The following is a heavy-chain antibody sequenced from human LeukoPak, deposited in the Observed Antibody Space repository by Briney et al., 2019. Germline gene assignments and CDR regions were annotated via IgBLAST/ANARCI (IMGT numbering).Heavy chain of an antibody. Sequence: PGGSLRLSCAASGFAFSNTGMAWVRQAPGRGLEWVSTISPTAEGTHYADSVKGRFTISRDNSKNTLSLEMNSLRADDTATYYCTRSAGGARPFDHWGQGTRVIVSS. CDR3: TRSAGGARPFDH. V-gene: IGHV3-23*01. D-gene: IGHD4-17*01. CDR1: GFAFSNTG. J-gene: IGHJ4*02. CDR2: ISPTAEGT.